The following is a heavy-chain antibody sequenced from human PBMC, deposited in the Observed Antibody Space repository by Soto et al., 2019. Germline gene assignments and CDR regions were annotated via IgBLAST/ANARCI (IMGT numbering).Heavy chain of an antibody. CDR3: AKGGAIVAAGTRVYLYNAMDV. CDR1: GYTFTGYY. J-gene: IGHJ6*02. V-gene: IGHV1-2*02. Sequence: QAQLVQSGTEVKRPVDSVKVSCKASGYTFTGYYVHWVRQAPGQGLEGMGWINPNSGDTYLAQRFQGRVTMNRDTSIGTAYMELRGLTSDDTAEYYCAKGGAIVAAGTRVYLYNAMDVWGQGTTVTVSS. D-gene: IGHD1-26*01. CDR2: INPNSGDT.